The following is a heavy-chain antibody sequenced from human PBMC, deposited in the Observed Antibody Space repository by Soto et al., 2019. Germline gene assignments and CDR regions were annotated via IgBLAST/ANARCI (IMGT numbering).Heavy chain of an antibody. V-gene: IGHV1-8*01. CDR3: ARGIKYGAYSRWFDP. Sequence: QVQLVQSGAEVKKPGASVKVSCKASGYTFTSYDINWVRQATGQGLEYLGWMNPNSGNTAYVQKFQGRVTMTWDTSRTTASMELSSLRSEDTAVYFCARGIKYGAYSRWFDPWGQGTLVTVSS. CDR1: GYTFTSYD. D-gene: IGHD4-17*01. CDR2: MNPNSGNT. J-gene: IGHJ5*02.